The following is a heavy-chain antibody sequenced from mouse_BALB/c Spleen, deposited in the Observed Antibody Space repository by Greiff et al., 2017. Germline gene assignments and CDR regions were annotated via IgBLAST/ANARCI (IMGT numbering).Heavy chain of an antibody. CDR1: GYTFTDYN. CDR3: ARRRWLGYAMDY. Sequence: EVQLQQSGPELVKPGASVKIPCKASGYTFTDYNMDWVKQSHGKSLEWIGDINPNNGGTIYNQKFKGKATLTVDKSSSTAYMELRSLTSEDTAVYYCARRRWLGYAMDYWGQGTSVTVSS. J-gene: IGHJ4*01. CDR2: INPNNGGT. V-gene: IGHV1-18*01. D-gene: IGHD1-1*02.